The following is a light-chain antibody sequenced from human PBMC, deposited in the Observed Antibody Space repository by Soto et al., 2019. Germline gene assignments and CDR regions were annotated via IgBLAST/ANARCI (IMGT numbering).Light chain of an antibody. CDR1: QDISNY. J-gene: IGKJ3*01. Sequence: DIQMTQSPSSLSASVGDRVTITCQASQDISNYLNWYQQKPGKAPKLLIYDASNLETGVPSRFSGSGSGTDFTFTISSLQTKDIAKYYCQQYDNYSTFGPGTKVDIK. CDR2: DAS. V-gene: IGKV1-33*01. CDR3: QQYDNYST.